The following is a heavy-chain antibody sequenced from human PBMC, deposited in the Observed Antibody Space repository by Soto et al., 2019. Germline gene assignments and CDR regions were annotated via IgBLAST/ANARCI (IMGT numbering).Heavy chain of an antibody. CDR2: IIPILGIA. CDR1: GGTFSSYT. D-gene: IGHD5-18*01. Sequence: GASVKVSCKASGGTFSSYTISWVRQAPGQGLEWMGRIIPILGIANYAQKFQGRVTITADKSTSTAYMELSSLRSEDTAVYYCATRGYSYGYDAARGRPYYFDYWGQGTLVTVSS. J-gene: IGHJ4*02. V-gene: IGHV1-69*02. CDR3: ATRGYSYGYDAARGRPYYFDY.